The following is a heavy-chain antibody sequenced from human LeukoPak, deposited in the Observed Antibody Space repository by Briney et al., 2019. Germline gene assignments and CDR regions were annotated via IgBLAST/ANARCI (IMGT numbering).Heavy chain of an antibody. Sequence: PGGSLRLSCTASGFTFSNFWMGWVRQAPGKGLEWVANIKQDETEKFYLGSVKGRFTISRDNSKNTLYLQMNSLRAEDTAVYYCARAPVAGTSFDYWGQGTLVTVSS. CDR2: IKQDETEK. CDR3: ARAPVAGTSFDY. D-gene: IGHD6-19*01. J-gene: IGHJ4*02. V-gene: IGHV3-7*01. CDR1: GFTFSNFW.